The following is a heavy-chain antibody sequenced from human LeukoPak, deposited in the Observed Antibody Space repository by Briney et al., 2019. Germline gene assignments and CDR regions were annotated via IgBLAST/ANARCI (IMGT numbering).Heavy chain of an antibody. CDR1: SGSFSDYY. CDR2: INHSGST. CDR3: ARVYSSSGYNWFDP. V-gene: IGHV4-34*01. J-gene: IGHJ5*02. Sequence: SETLSLTCAVYSGSFSDYYWSWIRQPPGKGLEWIGEINHSGSTNYNPSLKSRVVISVDTSKNQFSLKLSSVTAADTAVYYCARVYSSSGYNWFDPWGQGTLVTVSS. D-gene: IGHD6-6*01.